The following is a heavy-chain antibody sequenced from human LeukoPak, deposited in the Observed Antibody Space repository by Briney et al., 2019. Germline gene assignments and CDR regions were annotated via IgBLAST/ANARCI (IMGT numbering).Heavy chain of an antibody. CDR2: ISSSGSTI. CDR1: GFTLSGYE. V-gene: IGHV3-48*03. CDR3: ARWTTVATLWYFDY. D-gene: IGHD4-17*01. J-gene: IGHJ4*02. Sequence: GGSLRLSCAASGFTLSGYEMNWVRQAPGKGLEWVSYISSSGSTIYYADSVKGRFTISRDNAKNSLYLQMNSLRAEDTAVYYCARWTTVATLWYFDYWGQGTLVTVSS.